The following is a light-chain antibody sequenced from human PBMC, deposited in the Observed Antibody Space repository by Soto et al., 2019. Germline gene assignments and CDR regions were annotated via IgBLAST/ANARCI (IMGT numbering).Light chain of an antibody. Sequence: EIVMTQSPATLSVSPVERATLSCRASHSVGSNLAWYQQNPGQAPRLLIYGASTRATGVPARFSGSGSATQFTLTISSLQSEDFGFYYCQQYKQWPVAFGGGTKVDIK. CDR2: GAS. CDR3: QQYKQWPVA. CDR1: HSVGSN. J-gene: IGKJ4*01. V-gene: IGKV3-15*01.